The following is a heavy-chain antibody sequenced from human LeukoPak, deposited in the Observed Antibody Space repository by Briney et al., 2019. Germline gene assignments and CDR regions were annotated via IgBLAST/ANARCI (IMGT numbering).Heavy chain of an antibody. D-gene: IGHD5-24*01. J-gene: IGHJ4*02. Sequence: SETLSLTCAVYGGSFSGYDWNWIRQPPGKGLEWIGEINHSGSTNYNPSLKSRVTISVDTSKSQFSLKLSSVTAADTAVYYCASRPTGGMATLTGYFDYWGQGTLVTVSS. CDR2: INHSGST. V-gene: IGHV4-34*01. CDR1: GGSFSGYD. CDR3: ASRPTGGMATLTGYFDY.